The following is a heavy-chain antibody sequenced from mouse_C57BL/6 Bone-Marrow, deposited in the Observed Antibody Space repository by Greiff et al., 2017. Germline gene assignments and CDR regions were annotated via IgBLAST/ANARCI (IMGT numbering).Heavy chain of an antibody. CDR2: ISSGGDYI. D-gene: IGHD4-1*01. J-gene: IGHJ4*01. CDR3: TRHRTGYYAMDY. Sequence: DVQLVESGEGLVKPGGSLKLSCAASGFTFSSYAMSWVRQTPEKRLEWVAYISSGGDYIYYADTVKGRFTISRKNARNTLYLQMSSLKSEDTAMYYCTRHRTGYYAMDYWGQGTSVTVSS. V-gene: IGHV5-9-1*02. CDR1: GFTFSSYA.